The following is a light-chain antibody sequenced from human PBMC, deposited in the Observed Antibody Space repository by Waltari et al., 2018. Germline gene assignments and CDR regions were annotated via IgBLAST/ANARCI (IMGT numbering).Light chain of an antibody. V-gene: IGLV1-47*01. Sequence: SVLTQPPSASGTPGQRVTISCSGSSSNIGSNYVYWYQQLPGPAPKLLSYRNNQRPSGVPDRFSGSKSGTSASLAISGLRSEDEADYYCAAWDDSLSGVLFGGGTKLTV. CDR3: AAWDDSLSGVL. CDR1: SSNIGSNY. CDR2: RNN. J-gene: IGLJ2*01.